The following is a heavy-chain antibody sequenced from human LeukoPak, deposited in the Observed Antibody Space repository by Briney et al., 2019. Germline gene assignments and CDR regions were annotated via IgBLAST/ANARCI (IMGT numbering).Heavy chain of an antibody. V-gene: IGHV3-20*04. D-gene: IGHD4-23*01. CDR2: INWNGGST. J-gene: IGHJ4*02. CDR3: ARVGTTVVTLDY. Sequence: TGGSLSLSCAASGFTFDDYGMSWVRQAPGMGLEWVSGINWNGGSTGYADSVKGRFTISRDNAKNSLYLQMNSLRAEDTALYYCARVGTTVVTLDYWGQGTLVTVSS. CDR1: GFTFDDYG.